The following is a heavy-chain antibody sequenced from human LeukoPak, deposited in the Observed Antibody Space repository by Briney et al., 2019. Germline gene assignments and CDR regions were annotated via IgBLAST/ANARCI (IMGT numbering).Heavy chain of an antibody. Sequence: GGSLRLSCAASGFTFSSYAMSWVRQAPGKGLVWVSRINTDGSSTSYADSVKGRFTTSRDNAKNTLYLQMNSLRAEDTAVYYCAKNYYGSGSYYNAGAFDIWGQGTMVTVSS. V-gene: IGHV3-74*01. CDR1: GFTFSSYA. CDR2: INTDGSST. D-gene: IGHD3-10*01. J-gene: IGHJ3*02. CDR3: AKNYYGSGSYYNAGAFDI.